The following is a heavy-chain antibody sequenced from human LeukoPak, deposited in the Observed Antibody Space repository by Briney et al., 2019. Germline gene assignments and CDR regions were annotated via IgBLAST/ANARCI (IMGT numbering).Heavy chain of an antibody. CDR1: GYTFTGYY. CDR3: ARDRGRGYSYGLYYFDY. D-gene: IGHD5-18*01. V-gene: IGHV1-2*02. J-gene: IGHJ4*02. CDR2: INPNSGDT. Sequence: ASVKVSCKASGYTFTGYYMHWVRQAPGQGLEWMGWINPNSGDTHYAQKFQGRVTMTRDTSISTAYMELSRLRSDDAAAYYCARDRGRGYSYGLYYFDYWGQGTLVTVSS.